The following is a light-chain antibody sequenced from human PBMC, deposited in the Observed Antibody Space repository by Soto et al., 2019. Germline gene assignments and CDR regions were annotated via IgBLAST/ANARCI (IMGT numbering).Light chain of an antibody. Sequence: EIVLTQSPGTLSLSPGERATLSCRASQSVISSYLAWHQKKPGQAPRLLIYGASTRATGIPDRFSGSGSGTDFTLTISRLEPEDFAVYYCHQYDNSPLTFGGGTKVEIK. CDR2: GAS. CDR3: HQYDNSPLT. J-gene: IGKJ4*01. V-gene: IGKV3-20*01. CDR1: QSVISSY.